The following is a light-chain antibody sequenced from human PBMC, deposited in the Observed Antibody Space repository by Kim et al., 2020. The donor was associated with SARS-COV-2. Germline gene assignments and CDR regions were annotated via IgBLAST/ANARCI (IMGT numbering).Light chain of an antibody. J-gene: IGLJ3*02. CDR1: SSDVWSYNY. Sequence: GQSVTIPCTGTSSDVWSYNYVSWYQQDPGTAPKVMIYDVSNRPSGVPDRFSGSKSGNTASLTISGLQAEDEADYYCCSYAGSHTWVFGGGTELTVL. CDR2: DVS. CDR3: CSYAGSHTWV. V-gene: IGLV2-11*01.